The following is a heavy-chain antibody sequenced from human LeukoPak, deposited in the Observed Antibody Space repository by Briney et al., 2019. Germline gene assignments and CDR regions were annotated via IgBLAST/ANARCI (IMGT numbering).Heavy chain of an antibody. J-gene: IGHJ4*02. D-gene: IGHD1-26*01. CDR2: INTDGSTT. CDR1: GYTFSNDW. CDR3: ARGRGGSYHY. Sequence: GGSLRLSCAASGYTFSNDWMHWVRHAPEKGLVWGSRINTDGSTTTYADSVRGRFTISRDNAKNTLYLQMNSLRVEDTAVYYCARGRGGSYHYWGQGTLVTVSS. V-gene: IGHV3-74*01.